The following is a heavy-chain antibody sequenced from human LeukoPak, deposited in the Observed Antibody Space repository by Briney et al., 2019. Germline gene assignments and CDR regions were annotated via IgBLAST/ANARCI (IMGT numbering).Heavy chain of an antibody. V-gene: IGHV1-2*02. D-gene: IGHD5-18*01. CDR3: AKDLGIPSSVSPDWGMGV. Sequence: GASVTVSCKASGYTSTDYYIHWVRQAPGQGLEWMGWINPNSGGTQYAQKFQGRVTMTRDTSISTAYMELSSLRSDGTAVYYCAKDLGIPSSVSPDWGMGVWGQGTTVTVSS. CDR1: GYTSTDYY. J-gene: IGHJ6*02. CDR2: INPNSGGT.